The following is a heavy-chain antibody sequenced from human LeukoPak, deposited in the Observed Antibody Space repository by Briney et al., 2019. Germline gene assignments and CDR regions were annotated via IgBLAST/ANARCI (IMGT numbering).Heavy chain of an antibody. J-gene: IGHJ4*02. CDR3: ARLGKEVTYRAYYLDY. CDR1: GGSISSSNW. V-gene: IGHV4-4*02. D-gene: IGHD7-27*01. Sequence: PSETLSLTCAVSGGSISSSNWWSWVRQPPGKGLEWIGEIYHSGSTNYNPSLKSRVTISVDKSKNQFSLRLSSVTAADTAVYYCARLGKEVTYRAYYLDYWGQGTLVTVSS. CDR2: IYHSGST.